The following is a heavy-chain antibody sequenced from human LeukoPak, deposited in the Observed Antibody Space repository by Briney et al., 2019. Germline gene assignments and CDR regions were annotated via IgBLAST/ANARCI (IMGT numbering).Heavy chain of an antibody. D-gene: IGHD7-27*01. J-gene: IGHJ4*02. CDR3: ARGPPNWGYDY. CDR2: MSPNSGNT. CDR1: GYTFTSYD. V-gene: IGHV1-8*01. Sequence: ASVKVSCKASGYTFTSYDINWVRQATGQGFVWMGWMSPNSGNTGYAQKFQGRVTMTRSTSMSTAYMELSSLSSEDTAVYYCARGPPNWGYDYWGQGTLVTVSS.